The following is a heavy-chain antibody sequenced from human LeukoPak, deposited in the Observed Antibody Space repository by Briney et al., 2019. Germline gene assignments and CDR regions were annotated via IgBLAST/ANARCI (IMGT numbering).Heavy chain of an antibody. CDR1: GFTFSSYS. D-gene: IGHD3-22*01. CDR3: ARDSITMIVEMGFDI. V-gene: IGHV3-48*04. Sequence: GGSLRLSCAASGFTFSSYSMNWVRQAPGKGLEWVSYISSSGSTIYYADSVKGRFTISRDNAKNSLYLQMNSLRAEDTAVYYCARDSITMIVEMGFDIWGQGTMVTVSS. J-gene: IGHJ3*02. CDR2: ISSSGSTI.